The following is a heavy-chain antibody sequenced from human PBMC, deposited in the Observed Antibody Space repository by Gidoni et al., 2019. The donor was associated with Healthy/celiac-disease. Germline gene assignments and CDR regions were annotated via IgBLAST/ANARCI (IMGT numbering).Heavy chain of an antibody. D-gene: IGHD2-2*01. J-gene: IGHJ6*02. CDR1: GLTFRRYS. V-gene: IGHV3-48*02. CDR2: IRSSSSTI. Sequence: EVQLVASGGGLVQPGRSLRLSCAASGLTFRRYSMNWVRQAPGKGLEWISYIRSSSSTIYYEDSGKGRFTISRDNAKNSLYLQMNILRDEDTVVYYCARESTPYCSSTSCYYYYGMDVWGQGTTVTFSS. CDR3: ARESTPYCSSTSCYYYYGMDV.